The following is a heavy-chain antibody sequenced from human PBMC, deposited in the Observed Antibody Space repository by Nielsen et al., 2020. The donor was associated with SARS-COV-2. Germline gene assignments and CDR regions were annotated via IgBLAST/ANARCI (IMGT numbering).Heavy chain of an antibody. Sequence: GSLRLSCTVSGGSISSSSYYWGWIRQPPGKGLEWIGSIYYSGSTYYNPSLKSRVTISVDTSKNQFSLKLSSVTAADTAVYYCAREGEGISAFDIWGQGTMVTVSS. J-gene: IGHJ3*02. CDR2: IYYSGST. D-gene: IGHD3-16*01. CDR3: AREGEGISAFDI. CDR1: GGSISSSSYY. V-gene: IGHV4-39*01.